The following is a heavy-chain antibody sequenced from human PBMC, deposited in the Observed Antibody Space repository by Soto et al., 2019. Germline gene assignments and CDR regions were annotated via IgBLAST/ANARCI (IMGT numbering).Heavy chain of an antibody. D-gene: IGHD2-2*02. CDR2: IYYSGST. CDR3: ARDHIVVVPAAIRAYYYYGMDV. J-gene: IGHJ6*02. V-gene: IGHV4-31*03. Sequence: SETLSLTCTVSGGSISSGGCYWSWIRQHPGKGLEWIGYIYYSGSTYYNPSLKSRVTISVDTSKNQFSLKLSSVTAADTAVYYCARDHIVVVPAAIRAYYYYGMDVWGQGTTVTVSS. CDR1: GGSISSGGCY.